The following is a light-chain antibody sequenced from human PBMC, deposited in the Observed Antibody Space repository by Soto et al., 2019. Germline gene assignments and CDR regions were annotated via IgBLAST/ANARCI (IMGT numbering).Light chain of an antibody. CDR1: QSVSSSY. CDR2: GAS. V-gene: IGKV3-20*01. Sequence: EIVLTQSPGTLSLSPGEGATLSCRASQSVSSSYIAWYQQRPGQTPSLLIYGASTRATGIPDRFSGSGSGTHFTLTICRLEPGDFAVYYCQHVGGTTFTFGQGTRL. J-gene: IGKJ5*01. CDR3: QHVGGTTFT.